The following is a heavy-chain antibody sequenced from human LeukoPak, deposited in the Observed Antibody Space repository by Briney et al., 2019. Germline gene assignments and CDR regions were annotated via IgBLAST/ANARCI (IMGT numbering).Heavy chain of an antibody. Sequence: GGSLRLSCVVSGVTVSRNYMTWVRQAPGKGLEWVSVIYSGGSTYYADSVKGRFTISRDNSKNTLYLQMNSLRAEDTAVYYCARSWGVYDSSGYHLTYFDSWGQGALVTVSS. J-gene: IGHJ4*02. D-gene: IGHD3-22*01. V-gene: IGHV3-53*01. CDR2: IYSGGST. CDR1: GVTVSRNY. CDR3: ARSWGVYDSSGYHLTYFDS.